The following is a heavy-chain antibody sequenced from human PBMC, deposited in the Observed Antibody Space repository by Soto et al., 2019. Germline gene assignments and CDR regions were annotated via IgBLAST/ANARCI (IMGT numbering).Heavy chain of an antibody. D-gene: IGHD2-2*01. Sequence: GXSLRLSGAASGFTVSSNYMSWVGQAPGKGLEWVSVIYSGGSTYYADSVKGRFTISRDNSKNTLYLQMNSLRAEDTAVYYCAREGDIVVVPAAIDVWGKGTTVTVSS. J-gene: IGHJ6*04. CDR3: AREGDIVVVPAAIDV. V-gene: IGHV3-66*01. CDR2: IYSGGST. CDR1: GFTVSSNY.